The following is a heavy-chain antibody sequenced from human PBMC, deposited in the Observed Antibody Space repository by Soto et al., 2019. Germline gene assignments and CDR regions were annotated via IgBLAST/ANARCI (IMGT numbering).Heavy chain of an antibody. V-gene: IGHV4-59*08. D-gene: IGHD2-15*01. CDR1: GGSISRHS. J-gene: IGHJ5*02. Sequence: SETLSLTCTVSGGSISRHSWNWILQPPWRGLEWIGYVYSSGSTKYNPSLESRVTISVDTSKNQFSLKLTSLTAADTAIYYCARRVQANSVVVQDNWLDPWGQGSLVTVSS. CDR2: VYSSGST. CDR3: ARRVQANSVVVQDNWLDP.